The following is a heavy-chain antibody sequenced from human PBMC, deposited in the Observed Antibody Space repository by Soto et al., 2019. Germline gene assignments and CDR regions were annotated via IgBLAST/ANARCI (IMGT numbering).Heavy chain of an antibody. J-gene: IGHJ4*02. V-gene: IGHV3-48*01. CDR2: VSSSRSFM. CDR3: ARGIVNRWYGNYFDC. CDR1: GFTFSDYN. Sequence: EVQLVESGGGLVQPGGSLRLSCTASGFTFSDYNMNWVRQAPGKGLEWVSYVSSSRSFMYYADSVKGRFTVSRDDAKNSLFLQMTGLRAEDTALYSWARGIVNRWYGNYFDCWGRGPLVTVSS. D-gene: IGHD6-13*01.